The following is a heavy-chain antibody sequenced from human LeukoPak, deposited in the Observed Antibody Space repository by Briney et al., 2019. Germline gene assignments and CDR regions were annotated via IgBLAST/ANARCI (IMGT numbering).Heavy chain of an antibody. J-gene: IGHJ4*02. V-gene: IGHV4-59*01. D-gene: IGHD6-19*01. CDR3: ARDRAVAGTWIWDY. CDR2: IYYSGST. Sequence: PSETLSPTCTVSGGSISSYYWSWIRQPPGKGLEWIGYIYYSGSTNYNPSLKSRVTISVDTSKNQFSLKLSSVTAADTAVYYCARDRAVAGTWIWDYWGQGTLVTVSS. CDR1: GGSISSYY.